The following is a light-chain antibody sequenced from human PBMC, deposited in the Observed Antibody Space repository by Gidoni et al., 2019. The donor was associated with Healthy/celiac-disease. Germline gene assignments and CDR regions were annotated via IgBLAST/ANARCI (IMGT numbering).Light chain of an antibody. V-gene: IGKV1-39*01. CDR1: QSISSY. CDR2: AAS. Sequence: DIQMTQSPSSLSASVGDRVTITCRASQSISSYLNWYQQKPGKAPKLLIYAASSLQSGVPSRFSGSGSRTDFTLTISSLQPEVFATYYCQQSYSTPYSFGQGTKLEIK. CDR3: QQSYSTPYS. J-gene: IGKJ2*03.